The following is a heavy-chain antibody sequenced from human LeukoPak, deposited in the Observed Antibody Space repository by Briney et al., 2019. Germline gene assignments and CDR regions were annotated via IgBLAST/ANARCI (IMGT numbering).Heavy chain of an antibody. D-gene: IGHD6-19*01. CDR2: ISSSSSYI. V-gene: IGHV3-21*01. J-gene: IGHJ4*02. CDR3: ARDLKSSGPTTY. Sequence: GGSLRLSCAASGFTFSSYSMNWARQAPGKGLEWVSSISSSSSYIYYADSVKGRFTISRDNAKNSLYLQMNSLRAEDTAVYYCARDLKSSGPTTYWGQGTLVTVSS. CDR1: GFTFSSYS.